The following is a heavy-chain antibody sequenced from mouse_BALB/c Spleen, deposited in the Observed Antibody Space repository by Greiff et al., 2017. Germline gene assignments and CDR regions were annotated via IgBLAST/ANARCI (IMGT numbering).Heavy chain of an antibody. V-gene: IGHV14-1*02. Sequence: VQLKESGAELVRPGALVKLSCKASGFNIKDYYMHWVKQRPEQGLEWIGWIDPENGNTIYDPKFQGKASITADTSSNTAYLQLSSLTSEDTAVYYCARSLSHYAMDYWGQGTSVTVSS. J-gene: IGHJ4*01. CDR3: ARSLSHYAMDY. CDR2: IDPENGNT. CDR1: GFNIKDYY.